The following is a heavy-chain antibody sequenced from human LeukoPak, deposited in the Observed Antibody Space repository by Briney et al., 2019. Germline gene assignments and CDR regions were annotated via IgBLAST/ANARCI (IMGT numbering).Heavy chain of an antibody. J-gene: IGHJ4*02. V-gene: IGHV3-48*04. CDR3: ARDLGYCSSTSCYGTAYDY. CDR2: ISSSGKTI. CDR1: GLTFSSFG. D-gene: IGHD2-2*01. Sequence: GGSLRLSCAASGLTFSSFGMNWVRQAPGKGLDLVSYISSSGKTINYADYVKGRFTISRDNAKNSLYLQINSLRAEDTAVYYCARDLGYCSSTSCYGTAYDYWGQGTLVTVSS.